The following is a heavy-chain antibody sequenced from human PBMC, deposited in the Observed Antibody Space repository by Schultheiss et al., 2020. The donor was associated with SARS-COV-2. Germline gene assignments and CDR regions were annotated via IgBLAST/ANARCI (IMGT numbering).Heavy chain of an antibody. D-gene: IGHD4-23*01. CDR2: TWYDVSDK. Sequence: GESLKISCAASGFTFSSYGMHWVRQAPGKGLEWVALTWYDVSDKYYADSVKGRFTISRDNSKNTLYLQMNSLRAEDTAVYYCARSGGNSYYFDYWGQGTLVTVSS. J-gene: IGHJ4*02. CDR1: GFTFSSYG. CDR3: ARSGGNSYYFDY. V-gene: IGHV3-30*19.